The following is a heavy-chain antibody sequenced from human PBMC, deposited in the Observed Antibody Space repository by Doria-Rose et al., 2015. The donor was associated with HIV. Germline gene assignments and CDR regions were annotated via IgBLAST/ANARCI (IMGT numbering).Heavy chain of an antibody. D-gene: IGHD2-15*01. V-gene: IGHV5-51*01. CDR2: IYPGDSKT. Sequence: VQLVQSGAEVKKPGESLKISCQVSGYTLTNNWIAWVRQKPGKGLECMAIIYPGDSKTRYSPSFEGHVTISADKSTSTAFLQWNSLEASDTAIYYCATPSLYCSGGSCFWAHWGQGTLVTVSS. CDR3: ATPSLYCSGGSCFWAH. J-gene: IGHJ4*02. CDR1: GYTLTNNW.